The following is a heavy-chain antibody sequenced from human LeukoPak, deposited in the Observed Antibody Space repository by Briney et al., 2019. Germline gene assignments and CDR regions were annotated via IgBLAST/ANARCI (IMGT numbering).Heavy chain of an antibody. V-gene: IGHV3-33*01. J-gene: IGHJ5*02. CDR2: IWFDGSNK. CDR3: ARDALTYYVDTDTINWFDP. D-gene: IGHD4-17*01. Sequence: GGSLRLSCAASGFTFSNYDMHWVRQAPGKGLEWVAVIWFDGSNKFYADSVKGRFTISRDNSKNTLYLQMNSLRAEDTAVYYCARDALTYYVDTDTINWFDPWGQGTLVTVSS. CDR1: GFTFSNYD.